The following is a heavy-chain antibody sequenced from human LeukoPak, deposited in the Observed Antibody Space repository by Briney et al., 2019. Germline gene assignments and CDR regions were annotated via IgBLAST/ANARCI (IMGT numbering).Heavy chain of an antibody. CDR2: IYSGGST. J-gene: IGHJ3*02. D-gene: IGHD2-2*01. CDR3: ASNIVVVPAAISVAFDI. V-gene: IGHV3-66*01. Sequence: SGGSLRLSCAASGFTFSSYSMNWVRQAPGKGLEWVSVIYSGGSTYYADSVKGRFTISRDNSKNTLYLQMDSLGAEDTAVYYCASNIVVVPAAISVAFDIWGQGTMVTVSS. CDR1: GFTFSSYS.